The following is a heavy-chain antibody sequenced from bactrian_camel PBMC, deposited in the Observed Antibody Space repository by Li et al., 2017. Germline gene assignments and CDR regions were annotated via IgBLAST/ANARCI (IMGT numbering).Heavy chain of an antibody. V-gene: IGHV3S1*01. Sequence: HVQLVESGGGLVKPGGSLRLSCAASGYTFSSYWIYWVRQAPGQGLEWVSFISNGGGTTDYADSVKGRFTISRDNAKSTVYLHLNSLKPEDTAVYYCVREGSTFCSGGWCNIFDDWGQGTQVTVS. J-gene: IGHJ4*01. CDR1: GYTFSSYW. D-gene: IGHD2*01. CDR3: VREGSTFCSGGWCNIFDD. CDR2: ISNGGGTT.